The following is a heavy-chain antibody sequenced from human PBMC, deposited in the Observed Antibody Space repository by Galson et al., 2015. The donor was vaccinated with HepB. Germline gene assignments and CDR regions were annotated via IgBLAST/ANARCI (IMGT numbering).Heavy chain of an antibody. CDR1: GYIFTNYG. Sequence: SVKVSCKASGYIFTNYGITWVRQAPAQGLEWIGWISVYSGDTNYAQKFQGRVIMTTDTSTNTAYMELRSLRSDDTAVYYCARDYGMNTRNYFDPWGREPWSPSPQ. D-gene: IGHD1-7*01. CDR2: ISVYSGDT. CDR3: ARDYGMNTRNYFDP. J-gene: IGHJ5*02. V-gene: IGHV1-18*01.